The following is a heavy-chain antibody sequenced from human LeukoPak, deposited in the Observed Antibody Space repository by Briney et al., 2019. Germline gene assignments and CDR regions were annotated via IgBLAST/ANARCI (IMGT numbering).Heavy chain of an antibody. V-gene: IGHV4-4*08. Sequence: SETLSLTCTVSGDSVRRSYWSWIRQPPGKGLEWIGYILSSGRTNYNLALKSRVTISPDTSKNQFSLQLTSATAEDTGIYFCARDRESDYKRSHMVFDPWGQGSLVIVS. CDR3: ARDRESDYKRSHMVFDP. CDR2: ILSSGRT. CDR1: GDSVRRSY. J-gene: IGHJ5*02. D-gene: IGHD4-17*01.